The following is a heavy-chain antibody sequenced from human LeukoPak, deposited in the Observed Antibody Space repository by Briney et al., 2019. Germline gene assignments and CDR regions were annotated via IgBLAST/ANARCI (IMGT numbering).Heavy chain of an antibody. Sequence: PGGSLRLSCAASGFTFSSYAMSWVRQAPGKGLEWVSAISGSGGSTYYADSVKGRFTISRDNSKNTLYLQMNSLRAEDTAVYYCAKSLLRFLEWLSSVRGYYGMDVWGQGTTVTVSS. V-gene: IGHV3-23*01. CDR2: ISGSGGST. D-gene: IGHD3-3*01. J-gene: IGHJ6*02. CDR3: AKSLLRFLEWLSSVRGYYGMDV. CDR1: GFTFSSYA.